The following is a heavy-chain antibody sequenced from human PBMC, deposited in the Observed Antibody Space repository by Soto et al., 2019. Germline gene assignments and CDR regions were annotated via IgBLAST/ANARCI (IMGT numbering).Heavy chain of an antibody. D-gene: IGHD3-22*01. Sequence: SLKVSCKASGGTFSSYTISWVRQAPGQGLEWMGRIIPILGIANYAQKFQGRVTITADKSTSTAYMELSSLRSEDTAVYYCARDDYDSSSACWGQGTLVTVSS. CDR2: IIPILGIA. CDR3: ARDDYDSSSAC. J-gene: IGHJ1*01. V-gene: IGHV1-69*04. CDR1: GGTFSSYT.